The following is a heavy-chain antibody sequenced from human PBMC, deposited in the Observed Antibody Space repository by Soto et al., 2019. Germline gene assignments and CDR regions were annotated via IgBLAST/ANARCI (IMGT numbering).Heavy chain of an antibody. Sequence: EVQLVESGGGLVQPGGSLRLSCAASGFTFSSYWMYWVRQAPGKGLEWVSHMNNDGSYTIYAESVKGRFTFSRDNAKNTLYLQMNSLRAEDTAVYYCVRGGYMHACDIWGQGPMVTVSS. J-gene: IGHJ3*02. CDR3: VRGGYMHACDI. V-gene: IGHV3-74*01. CDR2: MNNDGSYT. CDR1: GFTFSSYW. D-gene: IGHD6-13*01.